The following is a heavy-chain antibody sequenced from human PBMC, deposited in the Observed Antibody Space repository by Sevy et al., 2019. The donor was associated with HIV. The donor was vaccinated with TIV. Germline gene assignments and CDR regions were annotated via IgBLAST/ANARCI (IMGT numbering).Heavy chain of an antibody. CDR2: IYPGDSDT. V-gene: IGHV5-51*01. Sequence: GESLKISCKGSGYSFTSYWIGWVRQMPGKGLEWMGIIYPGDSDTRYSPSFQGQVTISADKSISTAYLQWSSLKASDTAMYYCARRFRAAGTGTYFDYWGQGTLVIVSS. D-gene: IGHD6-13*01. CDR3: ARRFRAAGTGTYFDY. CDR1: GYSFTSYW. J-gene: IGHJ4*02.